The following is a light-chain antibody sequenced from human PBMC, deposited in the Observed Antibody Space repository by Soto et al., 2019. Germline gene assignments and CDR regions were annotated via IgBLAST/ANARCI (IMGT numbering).Light chain of an antibody. CDR1: QSVTTY. CDR3: QQRSNWPPTIT. V-gene: IGKV3-11*01. Sequence: EIELAQSPATLSLSPGERATLSCRASQSVTTYLAWYQQKPGQAPRLLIYDASSRAPGIPARFSGSGSGTDFTLTVSSLEPQDSAVYSCQQRSNWPPTITFGGGTKVDIK. J-gene: IGKJ4*01. CDR2: DAS.